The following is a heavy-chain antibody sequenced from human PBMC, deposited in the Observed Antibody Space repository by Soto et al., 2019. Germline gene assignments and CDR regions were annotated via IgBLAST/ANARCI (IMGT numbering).Heavy chain of an antibody. CDR2: IRVSGYT. D-gene: IGHD6-13*01. Sequence: QVQLQESGPGLVEPSQTLSLTCTVSGGSISSGYYHWSWVRQLPGKGLEWIGYIRVSGYTQYNPSLQSRLTISVDASNNQCSLRLTSVTAADTAVYYCATYAEAAGGTGSWGQGTLVTVSS. V-gene: IGHV4-31*03. J-gene: IGHJ4*02. CDR3: ATYAEAAGGTGS. CDR1: GGSISSGYYH.